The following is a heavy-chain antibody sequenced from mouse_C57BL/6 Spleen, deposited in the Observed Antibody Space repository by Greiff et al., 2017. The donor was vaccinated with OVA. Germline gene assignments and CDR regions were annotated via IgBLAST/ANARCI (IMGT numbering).Heavy chain of an antibody. CDR1: GFTFSDYG. Sequence: EVKLMASGGGLVKPGGSLKLSCAASGFTFSDYGMHWVRQAPEKGLEWVAYISSGSSTFYYADTVKGRFTISRDNAKNTLFLQMTSLRSEDTAMYYCARHGSSLYYFDYWGQGTTLTVSS. CDR3: ARHGSSLYYFDY. CDR2: ISSGSSTF. V-gene: IGHV5-17*01. D-gene: IGHD1-1*01. J-gene: IGHJ2*01.